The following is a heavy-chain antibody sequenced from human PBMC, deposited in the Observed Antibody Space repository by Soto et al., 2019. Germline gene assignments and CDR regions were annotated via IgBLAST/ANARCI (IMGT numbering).Heavy chain of an antibody. J-gene: IGHJ1*01. CDR2: ITWNGVNI. CDR3: AKVALHRSGHSDYFQH. V-gene: IGHV3-9*01. D-gene: IGHD6-19*01. Sequence: EVQLVESGGGLVQPGTSLRLSCAGSGLIFDEYAMHWVRQAPGKGLECVASITWNGVNIGYADSVKGRFTISRDNAKNSLSLQMNNLRAEDTALYYCAKVALHRSGHSDYFQHWGQGTLVTVSS. CDR1: GLIFDEYA.